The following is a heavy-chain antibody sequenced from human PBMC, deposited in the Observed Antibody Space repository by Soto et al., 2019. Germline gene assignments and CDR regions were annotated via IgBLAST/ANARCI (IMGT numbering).Heavy chain of an antibody. CDR2: INAGNGNT. D-gene: IGHD3-22*01. CDR3: ARSSGHYYVDY. J-gene: IGHJ4*02. V-gene: IGHV1-3*01. CDR1: GYTFTSYA. Sequence: ASVKVSCKASGYTFTSYAMHWVRQAPGQRLEWMGWINAGNGNTKYSQKFQGRVTITRDTSASTAYMELISLISEDTAVYYCARSSGHYYVDYWGQGTLVTVSS.